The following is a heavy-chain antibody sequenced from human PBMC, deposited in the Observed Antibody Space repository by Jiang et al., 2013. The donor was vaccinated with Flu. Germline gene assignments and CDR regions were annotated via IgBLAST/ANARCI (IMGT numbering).Heavy chain of an antibody. CDR1: GGSFSGYY. Sequence: LLKPSETLSLTCAVYGGSFSGYYWSWIRQPPGKGLEWIGEINHSGSTNYNPSLKSRVTISVDTSKNQFSLKLSSVTAADTAVYYCARGHVWSGYYTYYYYYGMDVWGKGTTVTVSS. CDR3: ARGHVWSGYYTYYYYYGMDV. V-gene: IGHV4-34*01. D-gene: IGHD3-3*02. J-gene: IGHJ6*04. CDR2: INHSGST.